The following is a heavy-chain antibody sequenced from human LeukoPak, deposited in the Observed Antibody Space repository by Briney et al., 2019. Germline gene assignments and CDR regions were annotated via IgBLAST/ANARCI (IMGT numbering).Heavy chain of an antibody. CDR3: ARVSSDDDYVWGSYRLDY. J-gene: IGHJ4*02. Sequence: SETLSLTCTVSGGSISSYYWSWVRQPPGKGLEWIGYIYYSGSTNYNPSLKSRVTISVDTSKNQFSLKLSSVTAADTAVYYCARVSSDDDYVWGSYRLDYWGQGTLVTVSS. CDR2: IYYSGST. D-gene: IGHD3-16*02. V-gene: IGHV4-59*01. CDR1: GGSISSYY.